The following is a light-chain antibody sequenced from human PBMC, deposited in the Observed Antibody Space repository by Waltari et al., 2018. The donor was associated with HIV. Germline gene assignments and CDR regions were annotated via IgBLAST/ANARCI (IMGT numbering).Light chain of an antibody. CDR2: KAS. CDR1: QSISSW. V-gene: IGKV1-5*03. J-gene: IGKJ2*01. CDR3: QQYNSYPYT. Sequence: DIQMTQSPSTLSASVGDRVTITYRASQSISSWLAWYQQKPGKAPKLLFYKASSLESGVPSRFSGSGSGTEFTLTISSLQPDDFATYYCQQYNSYPYTFGQGTKLEIK.